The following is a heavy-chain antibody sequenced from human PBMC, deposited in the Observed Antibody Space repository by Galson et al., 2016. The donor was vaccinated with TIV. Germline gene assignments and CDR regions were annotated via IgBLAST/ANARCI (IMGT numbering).Heavy chain of an antibody. CDR3: AKMDSSGFDYVRRFDF. J-gene: IGHJ4*02. CDR2: TRYDGSNK. CDR1: GYMFSSYG. V-gene: IGHV3-30*02. D-gene: IGHD3-22*01. Sequence: SLRLSCAASGYMFSSYGMHWVRQAPGKGLEWVAFTRYDGSNKYYADSVKGRFTISRDNSMNTLYLQMNSLRAEDTAVYFCAKMDSSGFDYVRRFDFWGQGTLATVSS.